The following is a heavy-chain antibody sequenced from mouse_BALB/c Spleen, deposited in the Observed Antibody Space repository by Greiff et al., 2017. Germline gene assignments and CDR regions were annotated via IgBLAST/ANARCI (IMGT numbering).Heavy chain of an antibody. Sequence: VQLQQSGAELVKPGASVKLSCTASGFNIKDTYMHWVKQRPEQGLEWIGRIDPANGNTKYDPKFQGKATITADTSSNTAYLQLSSLTSEDTAVYYCASDNYGSSYFDYWGQGTTLTVSS. V-gene: IGHV14-3*02. D-gene: IGHD1-1*01. CDR2: IDPANGNT. J-gene: IGHJ2*01. CDR3: ASDNYGSSYFDY. CDR1: GFNIKDTY.